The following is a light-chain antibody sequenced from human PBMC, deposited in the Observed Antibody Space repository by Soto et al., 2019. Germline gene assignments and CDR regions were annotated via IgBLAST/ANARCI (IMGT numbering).Light chain of an antibody. J-gene: IGLJ1*01. Sequence: QSVLTQPPSASGTPGQRVTISCSGSSSNIGSNSVNWYQQFPGTAPKLLIYSNDRRPSGVPDRFSGSKSGTSASLAISGLQSEDEADYYCAARDDSLNGYVFGTGTKVTVL. CDR2: SND. CDR3: AARDDSLNGYV. CDR1: SSNIGSNS. V-gene: IGLV1-44*01.